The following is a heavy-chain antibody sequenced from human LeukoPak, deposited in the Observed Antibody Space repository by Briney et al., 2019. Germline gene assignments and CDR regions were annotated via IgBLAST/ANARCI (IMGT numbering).Heavy chain of an antibody. CDR1: GGTFSSYA. CDR3: AREENDILTGYYHA. Sequence: SVKVSCKASGGTFSSYAISWVRQAPGQGLEWMGGIIPIFGTANYAQKFQGRVTITTDESTSTAYMELSSLRPEDTAVYYCAREENDILTGYYHAWGQGTLVTVSS. D-gene: IGHD3-9*01. CDR2: IIPIFGTA. J-gene: IGHJ4*02. V-gene: IGHV1-69*05.